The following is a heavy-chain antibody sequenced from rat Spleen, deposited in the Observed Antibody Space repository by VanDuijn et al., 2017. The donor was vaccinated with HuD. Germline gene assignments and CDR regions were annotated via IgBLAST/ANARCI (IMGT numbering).Heavy chain of an antibody. Sequence: EVQLVESGGGLVQPGRSLKLSCVASGFTFSNYGMAWVRQTPTKGLEWVASISTGGGNTYYRDSVKGRFTISRDNAKNTQYVQMDSLRSEDTATYYCARRGGVSPYWYFDFWGPGTMVTVSS. CDR1: GFTFSNYG. J-gene: IGHJ1*01. D-gene: IGHD1-11*01. V-gene: IGHV5S14*01. CDR3: ARRGGVSPYWYFDF. CDR2: ISTGGGNT.